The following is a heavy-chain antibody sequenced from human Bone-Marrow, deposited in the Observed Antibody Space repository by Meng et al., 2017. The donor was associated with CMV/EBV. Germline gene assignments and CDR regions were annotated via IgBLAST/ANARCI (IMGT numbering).Heavy chain of an antibody. V-gene: IGHV3-48*01. CDR3: ARGGSNSLIDY. D-gene: IGHD6-13*01. Sequence: GESLKISCAASGFTFSSYSMNWVRQAPGKGLEWVSYISSSSSTIYYADSVKGRFTISRDNAKNSLYLQMNSLRAGDTAVYYCARGGSNSLIDYWGQGTLVTVSS. CDR2: ISSSSSTI. CDR1: GFTFSSYS. J-gene: IGHJ4*02.